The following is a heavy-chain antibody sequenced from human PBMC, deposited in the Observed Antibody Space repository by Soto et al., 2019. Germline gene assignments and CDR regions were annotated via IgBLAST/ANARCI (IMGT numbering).Heavy chain of an antibody. J-gene: IGHJ4*02. CDR1: GFTFSTYW. V-gene: IGHV3-7*01. CDR2: INPDGSEK. D-gene: IGHD1-26*01. CDR3: ARVVGVTQMDFDY. Sequence: EVHLVGSGGGLVQPGGSLRLSCAASGFTFSTYWMTWVRQAPGKGLEWVANINPDGSEKYYVDSVRGRFTFSRDNAKNSLYLQMNSLRGEDTAVYYCARVVGVTQMDFDYWGQGTLVTVSS.